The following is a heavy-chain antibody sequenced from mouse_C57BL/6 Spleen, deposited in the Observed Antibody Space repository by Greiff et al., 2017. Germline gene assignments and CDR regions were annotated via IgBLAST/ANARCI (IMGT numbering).Heavy chain of an antibody. D-gene: IGHD1-1*01. CDR2: INPNNGGT. Sequence: VQLKESGPELVKPGASVKMSCKASGYTFTDYNMHWVKQSHGKSLEWIGYINPNNGGTSYNQKFKGKATLTVNKSSSTAYMELRSLTSEDSAVYYCARHGSSYDYAMDYWGQGTSVTVSS. V-gene: IGHV1-22*01. CDR1: GYTFTDYN. J-gene: IGHJ4*01. CDR3: ARHGSSYDYAMDY.